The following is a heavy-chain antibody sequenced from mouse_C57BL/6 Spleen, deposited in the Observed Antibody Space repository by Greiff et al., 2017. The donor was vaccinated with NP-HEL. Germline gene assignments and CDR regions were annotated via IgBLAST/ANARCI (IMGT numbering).Heavy chain of an antibody. CDR2: IDPSDSYP. Sequence: QVQLQQPGAELVKPGASVKLSCKASGYTFTSYWMQWVKQRPGQGLEWIGAIDPSDSYPNYNQKFKVKATLTVHTPSITAYMRLSSLTSDDSAVYYCARPDSSGYVRRDYWGKGTTLTVSS. CDR1: GYTFTSYW. V-gene: IGHV1-50*01. CDR3: ARPDSSGYVRRDY. J-gene: IGHJ2*01. D-gene: IGHD3-2*02.